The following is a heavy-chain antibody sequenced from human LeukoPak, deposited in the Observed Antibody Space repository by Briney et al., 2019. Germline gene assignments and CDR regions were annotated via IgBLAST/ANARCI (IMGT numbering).Heavy chain of an antibody. CDR3: AREFRTYYDFWSGYHIFDY. V-gene: IGHV4-39*07. CDR2: IYYSGST. Sequence: SEILSLTCTVSGGSISSSSYYWGWIRQPPGKGLEWIGSIYYSGSTYYNPSLKSRVTISVDTSKNQFSLKLSSVTAADTAVYFCAREFRTYYDFWSGYHIFDYWGQGTLVSVSS. J-gene: IGHJ4*02. CDR1: GGSISSSSYY. D-gene: IGHD3-3*01.